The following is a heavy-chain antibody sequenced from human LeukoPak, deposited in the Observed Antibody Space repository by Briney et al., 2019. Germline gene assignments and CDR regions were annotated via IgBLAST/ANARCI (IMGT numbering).Heavy chain of an antibody. D-gene: IGHD6-19*01. CDR1: GGSISSGSYY. CDR3: ARESDSSAWETEYYYYYMDV. V-gene: IGHV4-61*01. CDR2: IYYSGST. J-gene: IGHJ6*03. Sequence: SETLSLTCTVSGGSISSGSYYWSWIRQPPGKGLEWIGYIYYSGSTNYNPSLKSRVTISVDTSKNQFSLKLSSVTAADTAVYYCARESDSSAWETEYYYYYMDVWGKGTTVTVSS.